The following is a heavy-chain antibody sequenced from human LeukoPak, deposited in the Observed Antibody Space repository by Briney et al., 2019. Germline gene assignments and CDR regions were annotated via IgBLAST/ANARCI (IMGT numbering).Heavy chain of an antibody. CDR1: DYTFTSYG. Sequence: ASVTVSCKTSDYTFTSYGITWVRQAPGQGLEWMGWISTYNGKTNYVDKFQGRVTMTTDTFTKTVYMHLRSLRSDDTALYYCARGPYYGDLNLDYFDYWGQGTLVTVSS. V-gene: IGHV1-18*01. D-gene: IGHD3-16*01. CDR3: ARGPYYGDLNLDYFDY. J-gene: IGHJ4*02. CDR2: ISTYNGKT.